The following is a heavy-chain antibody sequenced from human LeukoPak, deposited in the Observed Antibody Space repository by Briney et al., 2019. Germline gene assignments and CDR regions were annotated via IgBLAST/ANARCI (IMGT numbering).Heavy chain of an antibody. CDR3: ARATADFWSGYYGLGAFGI. CDR2: ISSSSSTI. Sequence: GGSLRLSCAASGFTFSSYSMNWVRQAPEKGLEWVSYISSSSSTIYYADSVKGRFTISRDNAKNSLYLQMNSLRAEDTAVYYCARATADFWSGYYGLGAFGIWGQGTMVTVSS. V-gene: IGHV3-48*01. J-gene: IGHJ3*02. CDR1: GFTFSSYS. D-gene: IGHD3-3*01.